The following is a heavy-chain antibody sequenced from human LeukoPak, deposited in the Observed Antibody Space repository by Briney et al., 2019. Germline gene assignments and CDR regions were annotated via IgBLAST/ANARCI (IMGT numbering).Heavy chain of an antibody. CDR2: ITISSSSI. CDR1: GFTFSSYA. J-gene: IGHJ4*02. CDR3: AREPTYSSSWYTTCDY. V-gene: IGHV3-48*01. D-gene: IGHD6-13*01. Sequence: GGSLRLSCAASGFTFSSYAMHWVRQAPGKGLEWVSYITISSSSIYYADSVKGRFTISRDNAKNSLYLQMNSLRVEDTAVYYCAREPTYSSSWYTTCDYWGQGTLVTVSS.